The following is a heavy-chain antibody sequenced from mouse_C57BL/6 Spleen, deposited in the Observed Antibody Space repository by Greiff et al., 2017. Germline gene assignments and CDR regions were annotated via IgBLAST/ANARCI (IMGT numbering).Heavy chain of an antibody. Sequence: VMLVESGGGLVKPGGSLKLSCAASGFTFSDYGMHWVRQAPEKGLEWVAYISSGSSTIYYADTVKGRFTISRDNAKNTLFLQMTSLRSEDTAMYYCARRDYYYAMDYWGQGTSVTVSS. CDR3: ARRDYYYAMDY. CDR1: GFTFSDYG. J-gene: IGHJ4*01. CDR2: ISSGSSTI. V-gene: IGHV5-17*01. D-gene: IGHD2-4*01.